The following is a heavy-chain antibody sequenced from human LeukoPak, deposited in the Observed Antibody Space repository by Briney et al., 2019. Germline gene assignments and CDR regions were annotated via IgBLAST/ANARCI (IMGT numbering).Heavy chain of an antibody. CDR1: GGSFSGYY. CDR3: ARGVRFGELSLSTFDY. CDR2: INHSGST. Sequence: SETLSLTCAVYGGSFSGYYWSWIRQPPGKGLEWIGEINHSGSTNYNPSLKSRVTTSVDTSKNQFSLKLSSVTAADTAVYYCARGVRFGELSLSTFDYWGQGTLSPSPQ. J-gene: IGHJ4*02. V-gene: IGHV4-34*01. D-gene: IGHD3-10*01.